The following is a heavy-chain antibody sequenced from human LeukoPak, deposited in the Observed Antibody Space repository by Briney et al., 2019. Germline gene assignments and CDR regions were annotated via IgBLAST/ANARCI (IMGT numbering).Heavy chain of an antibody. D-gene: IGHD6-25*01. J-gene: IGHJ4*02. V-gene: IGHV3-33*01. CDR3: AAARLGPRQFDY. CDR2: IWNDGNNK. CDR1: GFTFSSSG. Sequence: GRSLRLSCAASGFTFSSSGMHWVRQPPGKGLEWVSEIWNDGNNKYSADAVKGRFTISRDNSKNTLFLQMNSLRAEDTAIYYFAAARLGPRQFDYWGQGTMVTVCS.